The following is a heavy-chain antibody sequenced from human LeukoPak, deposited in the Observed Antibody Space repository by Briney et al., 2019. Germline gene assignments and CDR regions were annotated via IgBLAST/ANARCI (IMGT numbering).Heavy chain of an antibody. D-gene: IGHD3-22*01. CDR2: INHSGST. CDR3: AIIKDYYDSSGYAY. V-gene: IGHV4-34*01. Sequence: SETLSLTCAVYGGSFSGYYWSWIRQPPGKGLEWIGEINHSGSTNYNPSLKSRVTISVDKSKNQFSLKLSSVTAADTAVYYCAIIKDYYDSSGYAYWGQGTLVTVSS. J-gene: IGHJ4*02. CDR1: GGSFSGYY.